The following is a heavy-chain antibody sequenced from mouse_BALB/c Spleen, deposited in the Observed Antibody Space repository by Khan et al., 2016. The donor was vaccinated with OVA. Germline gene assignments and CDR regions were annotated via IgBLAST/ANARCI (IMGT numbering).Heavy chain of an antibody. CDR1: GFSLNSYG. V-gene: IGHV2-9*02. CDR3: ARVFYYGAWFAF. CDR2: IWAGGST. Sequence: QVQLKQSGPGLVAPSQSLSITCTVSGFSLNSYGVHWVRQPPGKGLEWLGVIWAGGSTNHNSALMSRLSISKDNSKSQVFLKMNSLQTDDTAMYYCARVFYYGAWFAFWGQGTLVTVSA. D-gene: IGHD1-1*01. J-gene: IGHJ3*01.